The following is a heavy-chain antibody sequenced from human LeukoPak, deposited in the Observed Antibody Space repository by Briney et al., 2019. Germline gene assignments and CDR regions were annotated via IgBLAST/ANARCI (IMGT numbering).Heavy chain of an antibody. CDR2: ISGYDANT. Sequence: ASVKVSCKASGYTFATFGISWVRQAPGQGLEWIGWISGYDANTNYAQKFQGRVTMTTDMSTSTAYMELRSLRSDDTAVYYCARDSKLYSGSSWDYYNYMDVWGEGTTVTVSS. CDR3: ARDSKLYSGSSWDYYNYMDV. CDR1: GYTFATFG. D-gene: IGHD6-6*01. J-gene: IGHJ6*03. V-gene: IGHV1-18*01.